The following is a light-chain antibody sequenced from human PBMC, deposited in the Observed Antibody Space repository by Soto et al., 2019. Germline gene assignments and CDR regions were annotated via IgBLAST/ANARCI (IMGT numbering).Light chain of an antibody. CDR3: QSYDSSLSGCV. J-gene: IGLJ3*02. CDR2: GNS. Sequence: QSVLTQPPSVSGAPGQRVTISCTGSSSNIGAGYDVHWYQQLPGTDPKLLIYGNSNRPSGVPDRFSGSKSGTSASLAITGLQAEDEADYYCQSYDSSLSGCVFGGGTKLTVL. V-gene: IGLV1-40*01. CDR1: SSNIGAGYD.